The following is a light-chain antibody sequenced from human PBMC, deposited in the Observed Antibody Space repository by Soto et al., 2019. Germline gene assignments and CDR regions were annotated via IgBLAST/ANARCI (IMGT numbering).Light chain of an antibody. V-gene: IGLV2-14*01. CDR2: EVT. Sequence: QSALTQPASVSGSPGQSITISCAGTNNDVGGYNFVSWYQQHPGKAPKLLIYEVTDRPSGVSHRFSGSKSGNTASLTISGLQADDEADYYCTSYTTNGTPEVFGTGTKLTVL. J-gene: IGLJ1*01. CDR3: TSYTTNGTPEV. CDR1: NNDVGGYNF.